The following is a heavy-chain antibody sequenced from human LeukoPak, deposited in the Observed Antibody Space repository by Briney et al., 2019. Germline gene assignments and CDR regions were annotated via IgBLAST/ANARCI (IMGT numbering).Heavy chain of an antibody. CDR3: ARGFDCSSARCSWMDL. D-gene: IGHD2-2*01. V-gene: IGHV3-11*01. CDR1: GFPFSYYY. Sequence: PGGSLRLSCGASGFPFSYYYMSWSRQAPGLGVGWVSYISGGSHIYYADSVKGRFTISRDNAKNSRFLQMNRLRAEDTAVYFCARGFDCSSARCSWMDLRGQGTTVTVSS. CDR2: ISGGSHI. J-gene: IGHJ6*02.